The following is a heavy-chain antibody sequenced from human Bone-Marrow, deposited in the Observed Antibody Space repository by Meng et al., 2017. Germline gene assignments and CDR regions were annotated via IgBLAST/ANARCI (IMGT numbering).Heavy chain of an antibody. CDR2: IRSKANSYAT. V-gene: IGHV3-73*01. J-gene: IGHJ6*02. CDR3: TRPENTDYGDYPYSYYYGMDV. Sequence: GESLKISCAASGFTFSGSAMHWVRQASGKGLEWVGRIRSKANSYATAYAAPVKGRFTISRDDSKNTAYLQMNSLKTEDTAVYYCTRPENTDYGDYPYSYYYGMDVWGQGTTVTVSS. CDR1: GFTFSGSA. D-gene: IGHD4-17*01.